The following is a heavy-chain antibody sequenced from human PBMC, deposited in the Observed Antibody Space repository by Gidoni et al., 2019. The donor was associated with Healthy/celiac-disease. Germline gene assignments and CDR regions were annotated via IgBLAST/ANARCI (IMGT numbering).Heavy chain of an antibody. Sequence: EVQLVESGGGLVQPGGSLRLSCAASGFTFSSYSMNWVRQAPGKGLGWVSYIRSSSSTIYYADSVKGRFTISRDNAKNSLYLQMNSLRAEDTAVYYCARGRDSGSYRTSDAFDIWGQGTMVTVSS. J-gene: IGHJ3*02. CDR2: IRSSSSTI. V-gene: IGHV3-48*01. CDR3: ARGRDSGSYRTSDAFDI. D-gene: IGHD1-26*01. CDR1: GFTFSSYS.